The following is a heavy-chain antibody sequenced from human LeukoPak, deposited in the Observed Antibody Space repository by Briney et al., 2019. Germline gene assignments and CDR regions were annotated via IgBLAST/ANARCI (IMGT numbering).Heavy chain of an antibody. Sequence: GGSLRLSCVGSGFTFSTYAMNWVRQAPGRGPECVSSIGGTSGATYYADSVKGRFTISRDNSKYTLYLQMNSLRVEDTAIYYCAKRGEACSDMSCLHWYFDLWGRGTLVTVSS. CDR2: IGGTSGAT. CDR3: AKRGEACSDMSCLHWYFDL. J-gene: IGHJ2*01. D-gene: IGHD6-19*01. V-gene: IGHV3-23*01. CDR1: GFTFSTYA.